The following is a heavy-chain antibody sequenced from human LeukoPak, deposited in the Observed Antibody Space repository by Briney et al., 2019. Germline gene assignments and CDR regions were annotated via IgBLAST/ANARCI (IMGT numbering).Heavy chain of an antibody. CDR3: ASSFITPVAVAGTGAFDI. Sequence: GGSLRLSCAASGFTVSSNYMSWVRQAPGRGLEWVSVIYSGGSTYYADSVKGRFTISRDNSKNTLYLQMNSLRAEGTAVYYCASSFITPVAVAGTGAFDIWGQGTMVTVSS. J-gene: IGHJ3*02. D-gene: IGHD6-19*01. CDR1: GFTVSSNY. V-gene: IGHV3-53*01. CDR2: IYSGGST.